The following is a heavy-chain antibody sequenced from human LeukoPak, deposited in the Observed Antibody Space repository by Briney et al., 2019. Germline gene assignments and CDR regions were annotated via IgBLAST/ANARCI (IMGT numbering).Heavy chain of an antibody. Sequence: ASVKVSRKASGYTFTGYGISWVRQAPGQGLEWMGWIGAYNGNTNYAQKLRGRVTMTTDTSTSTAYMELRSLRSDDTAVYYCARGIAAADNFDYWGQGTLVTVSS. CDR2: IGAYNGNT. CDR1: GYTFTGYG. CDR3: ARGIAAADNFDY. D-gene: IGHD6-13*01. V-gene: IGHV1-18*01. J-gene: IGHJ4*02.